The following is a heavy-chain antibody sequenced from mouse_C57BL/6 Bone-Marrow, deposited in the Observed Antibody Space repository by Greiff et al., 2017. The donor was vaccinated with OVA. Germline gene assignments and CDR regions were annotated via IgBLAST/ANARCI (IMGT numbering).Heavy chain of an antibody. D-gene: IGHD2-4*01. CDR1: GFSFNTYA. CDR3: VRQIYYDYLFAY. J-gene: IGHJ3*01. Sequence: EVMLVESGGGLVQPKGSLKLSCAASGFSFNTYAMNWVRQAPGKGLEWVARIRSKSNNYATYYADSVKDRFTISRDDSESMLYLQMNNLKTEDTAMYYCVRQIYYDYLFAYWGQGTLVTVSA. V-gene: IGHV10-1*01. CDR2: IRSKSNNYAT.